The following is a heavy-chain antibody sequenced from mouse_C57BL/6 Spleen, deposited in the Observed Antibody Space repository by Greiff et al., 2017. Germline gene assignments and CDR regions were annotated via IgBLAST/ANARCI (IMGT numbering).Heavy chain of an antibody. J-gene: IGHJ4*01. CDR2: INPNYGTT. Sequence: VQLQHSGPELVKPGASVKISCKASGYSFTDYNMNWVKQSNGKSLEWIGVINPNYGTTSYNQKFKGKATLTVDQSSSTAYMQLNRLTSEDSAVYYGERDGYYGYYAMDYWGQGTSVTVSS. D-gene: IGHD2-3*01. CDR1: GYSFTDYN. CDR3: ERDGYYGYYAMDY. V-gene: IGHV1-39*01.